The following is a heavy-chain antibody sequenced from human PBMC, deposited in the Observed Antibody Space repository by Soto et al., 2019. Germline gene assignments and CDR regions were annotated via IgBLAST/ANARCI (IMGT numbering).Heavy chain of an antibody. CDR1: GYNFTSYA. V-gene: IGHV1-3*01. CDR3: AKDTYPSEVAAPGLYGMDV. Sequence: QVQLVHSGAEVKKPGASVKVSCKASGYNFTSYAIHWVRQAPGQRLEWMGWINAGNGYTKYSQKLQGRVNITRDTSASTAYMELGSLRSEDTAVYYCAKDTYPSEVAAPGLYGMDVWGQRTTVTVSS. D-gene: IGHD6-13*01. J-gene: IGHJ6*02. CDR2: INAGNGYT.